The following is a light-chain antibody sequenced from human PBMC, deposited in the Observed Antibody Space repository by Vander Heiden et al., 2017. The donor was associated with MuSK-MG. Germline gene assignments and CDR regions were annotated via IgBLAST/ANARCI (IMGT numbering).Light chain of an antibody. J-gene: IGLJ2*01. CDR2: YKIDSDK. V-gene: IGLV5-45*02. Sequence: QALLTRPSSLSASPGPSASLTCTLRRAINVGTYRIYWSRHNPGSPPQYRLRYKIDSDKQQGSGVPSRFSGSKDASANAGTLLIPGLQSEDEDYYYGMNGNSSAVVFGGGTKMTVL. CDR1: RAINVGTYR. CDR3: MNGNSSAVV.